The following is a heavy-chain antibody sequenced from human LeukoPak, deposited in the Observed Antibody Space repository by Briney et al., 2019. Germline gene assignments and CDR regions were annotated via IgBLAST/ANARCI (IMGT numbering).Heavy chain of an antibody. J-gene: IGHJ4*02. CDR1: GGSVSSGSYS. D-gene: IGHD6-19*01. CDR3: ARDVDGEVAGNFDY. V-gene: IGHV4-61*02. Sequence: PSETLSLTCTVSGGSVSSGSYSWSWIRQPAGKGLEWIGRIYSSGSTNYNPSLKSRVTISVDTSKNQFSLKLSSVTAADTAVYYCARDVDGEVAGNFDYWGQGTLVTVSS. CDR2: IYSSGST.